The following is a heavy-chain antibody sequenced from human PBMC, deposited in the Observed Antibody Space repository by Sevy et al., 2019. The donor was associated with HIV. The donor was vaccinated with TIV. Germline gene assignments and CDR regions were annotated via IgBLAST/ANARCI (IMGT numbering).Heavy chain of an antibody. J-gene: IGHJ5*02. CDR3: AREGIAVAGTWGSWFDP. Sequence: ASVKVSCKASGYTFTGYYMHWVRQAPGQGLEWMGRINPNSGGTNYAQKFQGRDTMTRDTSISTAYMELSRLRSDDTAVYYCAREGIAVAGTWGSWFDPWGQGTLVTVSS. CDR2: INPNSGGT. V-gene: IGHV1-2*06. CDR1: GYTFTGYY. D-gene: IGHD6-19*01.